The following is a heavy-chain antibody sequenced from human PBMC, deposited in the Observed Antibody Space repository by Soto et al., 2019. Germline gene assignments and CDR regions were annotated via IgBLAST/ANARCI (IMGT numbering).Heavy chain of an antibody. V-gene: IGHV4-39*01. CDR2: IYYSGST. CDR3: ARQVTRANWYFDL. Sequence: QLQLQESGPGLVKPSETLSLTCTVSGGSISSSSYYWGWIRQPPGKGLEWIGSIYYSGSTYYNPSLKSRVTISVDTSKNQFSLKLSSVTAADTAVYYCARQVTRANWYFDLWGRGTLVTVSS. D-gene: IGHD4-4*01. J-gene: IGHJ2*01. CDR1: GGSISSSSYY.